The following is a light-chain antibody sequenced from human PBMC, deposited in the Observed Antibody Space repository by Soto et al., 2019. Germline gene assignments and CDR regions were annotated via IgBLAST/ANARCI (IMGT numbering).Light chain of an antibody. CDR2: LGS. J-gene: IGKJ5*01. CDR3: MHAIQTPIT. V-gene: IGKV2-28*01. Sequence: DIVITRSPLSLPFSPGEPASISCRSSQSLLHDNGKNYMDWYVQKPGQSPQLLIYLGSNRASGVPDRFSGSGSGTDFTLKISRVEAEDVGVYYCMHAIQTPITFGQGTRLEIK. CDR1: QSLLHDNGKNY.